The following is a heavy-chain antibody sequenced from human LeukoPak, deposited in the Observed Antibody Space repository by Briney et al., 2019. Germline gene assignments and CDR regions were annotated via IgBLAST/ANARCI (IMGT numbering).Heavy chain of an antibody. V-gene: IGHV3-7*03. D-gene: IGHD1-26*01. CDR3: ARDKIVGATNFDY. CDR2: IKQDGGEI. J-gene: IGHJ4*02. Sequence: GGSLRLSCAASGFRFSNYWMSWVRQVPGKGLEWVANIKQDGGEIYYVDSVKGRFTISRDNAKNSLFLPMNSLRAEDTAIYYCARDKIVGATNFDYWGQGTLVTVSS. CDR1: GFRFSNYW.